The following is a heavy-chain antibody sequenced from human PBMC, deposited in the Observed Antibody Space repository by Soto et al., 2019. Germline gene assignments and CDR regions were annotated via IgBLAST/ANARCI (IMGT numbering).Heavy chain of an antibody. CDR3: ARVAYDILTGYYRKHWFDP. Sequence: KTSETLYLTCPVSGGSITSGGYYWSWIRQHPGKGLEWIGYIYYSGSTYYNPSLKSRVTISVDTSKNQFSLKRSSVTAADTAVYYCARVAYDILTGYYRKHWFDPWGQGTLVTVSS. D-gene: IGHD3-9*01. CDR1: GGSITSGGYY. J-gene: IGHJ5*02. V-gene: IGHV4-31*03. CDR2: IYYSGST.